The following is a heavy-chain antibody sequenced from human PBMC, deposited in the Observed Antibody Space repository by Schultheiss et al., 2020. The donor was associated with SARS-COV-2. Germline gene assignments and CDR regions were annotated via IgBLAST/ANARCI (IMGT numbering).Heavy chain of an antibody. J-gene: IGHJ4*02. D-gene: IGHD2-2*01. CDR2: IYYGGST. CDR1: GVSISSGGYY. CDR3: ARTMGYCSTTSCPYFDY. V-gene: IGHV4-31*03. Sequence: SQTLSLTCPVSGVSISSGGYYWSWIRQHPGKGLEWIGYIYYGGSTFYNPSLKSRVTMSVDTSKNQFSLMLSSVTAADTAVYYCARTMGYCSTTSCPYFDYWGQGTLVTVSS.